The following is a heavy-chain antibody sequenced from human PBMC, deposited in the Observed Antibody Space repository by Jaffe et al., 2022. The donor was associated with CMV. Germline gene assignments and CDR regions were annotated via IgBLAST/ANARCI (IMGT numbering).Heavy chain of an antibody. CDR1: GFSLSTSGMC. CDR3: ARMVSVYSSGWYGAGGVDY. CDR2: IDWDDDK. D-gene: IGHD6-19*01. Sequence: QVTLRESGPALVKPTQTLTLTCTFSGFSLSTSGMCVSWIRQPPGKALEWLARIDWDDDKYYSTSLKTRLTISKDTSKNQVVLTMTNMDPVDTATYYCARMVSVYSSGWYGAGGVDYWGQGTLVTVSS. J-gene: IGHJ4*02. V-gene: IGHV2-70*15.